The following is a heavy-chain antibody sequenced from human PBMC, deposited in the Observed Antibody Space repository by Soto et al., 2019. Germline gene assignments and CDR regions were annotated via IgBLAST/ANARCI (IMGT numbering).Heavy chain of an antibody. CDR2: IYYSGST. J-gene: IGHJ4*02. CDR3: AREYSGYALDY. V-gene: IGHV4-30-4*01. D-gene: IGHD5-12*01. Sequence: TLSLPCTVSGGSISSGDYYWSWIRQPPGKGLEWIGYIYYSGSTYYNPSLKSRVTISVDTSKNQFSLKLSSVTAADTAVYYCAREYSGYALDYWGQGTLVTVSS. CDR1: GGSISSGDYY.